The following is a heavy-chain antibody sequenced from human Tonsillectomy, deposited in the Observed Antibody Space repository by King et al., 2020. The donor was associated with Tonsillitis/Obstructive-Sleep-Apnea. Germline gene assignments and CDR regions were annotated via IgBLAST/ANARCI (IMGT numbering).Heavy chain of an antibody. V-gene: IGHV5-10-1*03. D-gene: IGHD3-3*01. CDR2: IKPNDSYT. J-gene: IGHJ6*02. CDR1: GYSVTNYW. Sequence: EVQLVESGAEVKKSGESLRISCKGSGYSVTNYWISWVRQMPGKGLEWMGRIKPNDSYTNYSPSFQGHVTISADKSTSTAYLQWSSLKASDTAMYYCARPSFNDDFWRDGMDVWGQGTTVTVSS. CDR3: ARPSFNDDFWRDGMDV.